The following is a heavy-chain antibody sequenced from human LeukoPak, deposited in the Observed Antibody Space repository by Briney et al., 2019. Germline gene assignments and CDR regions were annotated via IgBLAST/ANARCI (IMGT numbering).Heavy chain of an antibody. J-gene: IGHJ6*03. D-gene: IGHD4-17*01. Sequence: ASVKVSCKASGYTFTAHYLHWVRQAPGQGLEWMAWINHNSGGTKYAEKFQGRVTVTRDTSTSTAYMELSGLRSDDTAVYYCARGTDYGDYGGTWFYYYYMDVWGEGTTVTVSS. CDR2: INHNSGGT. CDR3: ARGTDYGDYGGTWFYYYYMDV. V-gene: IGHV1-2*02. CDR1: GYTFTAHY.